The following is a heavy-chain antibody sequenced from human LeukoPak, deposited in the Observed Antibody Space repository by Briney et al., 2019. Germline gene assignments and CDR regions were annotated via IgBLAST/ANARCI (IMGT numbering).Heavy chain of an antibody. CDR2: INPSGGST. CDR3: AREREEDYDILTGYRYYMDV. V-gene: IGHV1-46*01. Sequence: ASVKVSCKASGYTFTSYYMHWVQQAPGQGLEWMGIINPSGGSTSYAQKFQGRVTMTRDMSTSTVYMELSSLRSEDTAVYYCAREREEDYDILTGYRYYMDVWGKGTTVTVSS. J-gene: IGHJ6*03. CDR1: GYTFTSYY. D-gene: IGHD3-9*01.